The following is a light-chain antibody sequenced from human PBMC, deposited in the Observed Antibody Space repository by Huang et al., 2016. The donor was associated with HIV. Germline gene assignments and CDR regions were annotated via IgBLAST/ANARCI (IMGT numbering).Light chain of an antibody. CDR3: HQYGSSPWT. Sequence: EIVLTQSPGTLSLSPGERATLSCRASESVSSASLAWYRQKPGQAPRLLIYGASTRATGVSDRFSGSGSGTDFILTVSRLDPEDVAVYYCHQYGSSPWTFGQGTKVEIK. CDR1: ESVSSAS. J-gene: IGKJ1*01. CDR2: GAS. V-gene: IGKV3-20*01.